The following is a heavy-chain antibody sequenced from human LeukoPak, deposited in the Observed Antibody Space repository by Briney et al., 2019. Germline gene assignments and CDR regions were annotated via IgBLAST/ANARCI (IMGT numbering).Heavy chain of an antibody. CDR3: ARVEGFIDY. V-gene: IGHV3-48*03. J-gene: IGHJ4*02. Sequence: GGSLRLSCAASGFTFSSYEMNWVRQAPGKGLEWVSYISSSGSAKYYADSVKGRFTISRDNAKNSLYLQMISLRAEDTALYYCARVEGFIDYWGQGTLVTVSS. D-gene: IGHD3-16*02. CDR1: GFTFSSYE. CDR2: ISSSGSAK.